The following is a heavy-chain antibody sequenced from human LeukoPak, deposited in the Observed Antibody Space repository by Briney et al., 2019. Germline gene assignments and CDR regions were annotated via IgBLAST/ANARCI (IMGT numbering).Heavy chain of an antibody. D-gene: IGHD3-10*01. Sequence: GGSLRLSCAASGFTFSSYGMHWVRQAPGKGLEWVAVIWYDGGNKDYADSVKGRFTISRDNAKNSLYLQMNSLRAEDTAVYYCARGKITMVRGVTLDYWGQGTLVTVSS. J-gene: IGHJ4*02. V-gene: IGHV3-33*01. CDR1: GFTFSSYG. CDR3: ARGKITMVRGVTLDY. CDR2: IWYDGGNK.